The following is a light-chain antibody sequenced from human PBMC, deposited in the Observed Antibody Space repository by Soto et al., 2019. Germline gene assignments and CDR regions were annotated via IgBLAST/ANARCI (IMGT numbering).Light chain of an antibody. V-gene: IGKV3-15*01. J-gene: IGKJ1*01. CDR3: QQYYHWPRT. CDR2: AAS. CDR1: ESVSSN. Sequence: DIVVTQSPATLSVPPGERATLSCRASESVSSNLAWFQHKPGEAPRLLIYAASTKATSVPARFTGSGSRTDFNLTITSLQSEDFAVYYCQQYYHWPRTFGQGTKVDIK.